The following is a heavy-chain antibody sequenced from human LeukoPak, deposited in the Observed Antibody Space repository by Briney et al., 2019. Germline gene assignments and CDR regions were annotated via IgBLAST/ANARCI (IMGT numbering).Heavy chain of an antibody. D-gene: IGHD2-2*01. Sequence: PGGSLRLSCAASGFTFSSSAMSWVRQAPGKGLEWVANIKQDGTEEYYVDSVRGRFSISKDNAKNSLYLQMNSLRAEDTAVYYCARDPCHGALDYWGQGALVTVSS. J-gene: IGHJ4*02. CDR3: ARDPCHGALDY. CDR2: IKQDGTEE. V-gene: IGHV3-7*03. CDR1: GFTFSSSA.